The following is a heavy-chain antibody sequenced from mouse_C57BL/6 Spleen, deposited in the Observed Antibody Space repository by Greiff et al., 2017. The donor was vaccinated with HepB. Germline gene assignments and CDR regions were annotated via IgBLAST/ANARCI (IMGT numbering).Heavy chain of an antibody. D-gene: IGHD2-3*01. J-gene: IGHJ1*03. V-gene: IGHV1-59*01. CDR2: IDPSDSYT. Sequence: QVQLQQPGAELVRPGTSVKLSCKASGYTFTSYWMHWVKQRPGQGLEWIGVIDPSDSYTNYKQKFKGKATLTVDTSSSTAYMQLSSRTSEDSAVYYCARGGGWMEGYFDVWGTGTTVTVSS. CDR1: GYTFTSYW. CDR3: ARGGGWMEGYFDV.